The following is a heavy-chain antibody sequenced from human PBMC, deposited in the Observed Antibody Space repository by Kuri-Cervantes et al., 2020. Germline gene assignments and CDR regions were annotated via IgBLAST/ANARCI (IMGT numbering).Heavy chain of an antibody. J-gene: IGHJ6*02. CDR3: AREPQSPYRYDFWSGYYYYYYGMDV. Sequence: ASVKVSCKASGYTFTSYGISWVRQAPGQGLEWMGWISAYNGNTNYAQKLQGRVTMTTDTSTSTAYMELRSLRSEDTAVCYCAREPQSPYRYDFWSGYYYYYYGMDVWGQGTTVTVSS. V-gene: IGHV1-18*01. D-gene: IGHD3-3*01. CDR1: GYTFTSYG. CDR2: ISAYNGNT.